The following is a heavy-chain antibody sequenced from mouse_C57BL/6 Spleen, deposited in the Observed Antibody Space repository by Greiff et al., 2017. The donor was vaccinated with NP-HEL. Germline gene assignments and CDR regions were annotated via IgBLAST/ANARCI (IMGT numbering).Heavy chain of an antibody. CDR1: GFTFSDFY. CDR2: SRNKANDYTT. CDR3: ARDPYYDYDGAMDD. J-gene: IGHJ4*01. D-gene: IGHD2-4*01. V-gene: IGHV7-1*01. Sequence: EVHLVESGGGLVQSGRSLRLSCATSGFTFSDFYMEWVRQAPGKGLEWIAASRNKANDYTTEYSASVKGRFIVSRDTSQSILYLQMNALRAEETAIYYCARDPYYDYDGAMDDWGQGTSGTVSS.